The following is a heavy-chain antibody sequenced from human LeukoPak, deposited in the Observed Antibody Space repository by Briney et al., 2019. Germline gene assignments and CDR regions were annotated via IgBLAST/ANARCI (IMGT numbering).Heavy chain of an antibody. J-gene: IGHJ4*02. Sequence: APVKVSCKASGYTFTRYGISTVRQAPGHGREWMGWISAYNGNTNYAQKLQGRVNMTTDASTSTAYMEVRSVRSDDAAVYYCARGRYYDILTGYTIDYWGQGTLVTVSS. CDR1: GYTFTRYG. CDR2: ISAYNGNT. CDR3: ARGRYYDILTGYTIDY. V-gene: IGHV1-18*01. D-gene: IGHD3-9*01.